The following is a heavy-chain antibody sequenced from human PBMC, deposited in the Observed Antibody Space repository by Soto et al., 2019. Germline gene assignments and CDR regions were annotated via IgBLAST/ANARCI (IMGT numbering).Heavy chain of an antibody. CDR2: IVVGSGNT. D-gene: IGHD7-27*01. CDR3: ATGYGDRADY. Sequence: ASVKVSCKASGLTYTSSAVRWVRQARGQRLEWIGWIVVGSGNTNYAQKFQERVTITRDMSTSTAYMELSSLRSEDTAVYYCATGYGDRADYWGQGTLVTVSS. V-gene: IGHV1-58*01. CDR1: GLTYTSSA. J-gene: IGHJ4*02.